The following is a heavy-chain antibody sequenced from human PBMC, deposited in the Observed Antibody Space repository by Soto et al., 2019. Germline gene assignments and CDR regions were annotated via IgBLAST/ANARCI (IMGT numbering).Heavy chain of an antibody. CDR3: ARDTPPTDY. V-gene: IGHV1-18*01. CDR2: ISAYNGNT. CDR1: GYTFTSYA. Sequence: QVQLVQSGAEVKKPGASVKVSCKASGYTFTSYAISWVRQAPGQGLEWMGWISAYNGNTNYAQKLQGRVPMTTDTSTRTAYMELRSLRSHATAVYYCARDTPPTDYWGQGTLVTVSS. J-gene: IGHJ4*02.